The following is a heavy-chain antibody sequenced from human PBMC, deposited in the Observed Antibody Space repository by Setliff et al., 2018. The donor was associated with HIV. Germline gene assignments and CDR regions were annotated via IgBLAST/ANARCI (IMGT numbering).Heavy chain of an antibody. CDR3: ARGLSSGPPADGFDI. CDR2: ISSGSTYI. J-gene: IGHJ3*02. Sequence: GESLKISCAASGFPFRSYSMNWVRQAPGKGLEWVSSISSGSTYIYYTDSVKGRFTISRDNAKNSLYLQMNGLRAEDTAVYYCARGLSSGPPADGFDIWGQG. CDR1: GFPFRSYS. D-gene: IGHD3-22*01. V-gene: IGHV3-21*01.